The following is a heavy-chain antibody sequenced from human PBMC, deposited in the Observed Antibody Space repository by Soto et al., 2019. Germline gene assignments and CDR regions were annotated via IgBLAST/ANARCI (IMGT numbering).Heavy chain of an antibody. Sequence: PSETLSLTCAVYGGSFSGYYWSWIRQPPGKGLEWIGEINHSGSTNYNPSLKSRVTISVDTSKNQFSLKLSSVTAADTAVYYCARGRSVDFWSGYYPRGRDNWFDPWGQGTLVTVSS. V-gene: IGHV4-34*01. D-gene: IGHD3-3*01. CDR2: INHSGST. CDR1: GGSFSGYY. CDR3: ARGRSVDFWSGYYPRGRDNWFDP. J-gene: IGHJ5*02.